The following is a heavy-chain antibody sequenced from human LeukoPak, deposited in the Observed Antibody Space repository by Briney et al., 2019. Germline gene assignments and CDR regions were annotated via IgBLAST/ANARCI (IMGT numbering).Heavy chain of an antibody. CDR2: ISGSGDST. CDR3: AKDRGIISDY. J-gene: IGHJ4*02. Sequence: GGSLRLSCAASGFTFSNYGMSWVRQAPGKGLEWVSSISGSGDSTYYADSVKGRFTISRDNSKNTLYLQMNSLRAEDTAVYYCAKDRGIISDYWGQGTLVTVSS. V-gene: IGHV3-23*01. CDR1: GFTFSNYG. D-gene: IGHD3-10*01.